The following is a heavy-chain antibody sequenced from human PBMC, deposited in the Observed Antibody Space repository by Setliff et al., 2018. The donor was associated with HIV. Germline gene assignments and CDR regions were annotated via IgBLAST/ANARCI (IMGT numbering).Heavy chain of an antibody. Sequence: PGGSLRLSCAASGFTFDDYSMHWVRQAPGKGLEWVSLISWDGDMTYYADSVKGRFTISRDNAKRSLYLQMNSLRVEDTAVYYCARDIPPEYPGFDLWGQGTVVTVSS. CDR3: ARDIPPEYPGFDL. V-gene: IGHV3-43*01. CDR2: ISWDGDMT. D-gene: IGHD6-6*01. CDR1: GFTFDDYS. J-gene: IGHJ3*01.